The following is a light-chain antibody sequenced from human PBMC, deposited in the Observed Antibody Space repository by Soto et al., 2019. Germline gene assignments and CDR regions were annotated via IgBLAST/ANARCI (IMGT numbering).Light chain of an antibody. V-gene: IGKV3-20*01. CDR3: QQYGTSPWT. CDR1: QSVTNSY. Sequence: EILLTQSPGTLSLSPGERATLSCRASQSVTNSYLAWYREKPGQAPRLLLYGASSRATGVPDRFSGSGSGTDFTLTISRLEPEDFAVYYCQQYGTSPWTFGQGTKVYIK. CDR2: GAS. J-gene: IGKJ1*01.